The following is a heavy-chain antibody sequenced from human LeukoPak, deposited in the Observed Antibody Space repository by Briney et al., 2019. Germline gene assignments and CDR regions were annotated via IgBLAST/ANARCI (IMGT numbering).Heavy chain of an antibody. CDR2: IYHSGST. D-gene: IGHD5-12*01. V-gene: IGHV4-30-2*01. CDR3: ARVRQGGYDGNDFHLDY. CDR1: GGSISGGGYS. J-gene: IGHJ4*02. Sequence: SETLSPTCAVSGGSISGGGYSWSWIRQPPGKGLEWIGCIYHSGSTYYNPSLKSRVTISVDRSYNQFSLKLSSVTAADTAVYYCARVRQGGYDGNDFHLDYWGQGTLVTVSS.